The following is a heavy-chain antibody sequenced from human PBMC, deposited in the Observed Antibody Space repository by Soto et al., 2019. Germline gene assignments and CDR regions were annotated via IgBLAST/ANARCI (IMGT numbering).Heavy chain of an antibody. CDR3: ARARKTYYYGSGPLDY. J-gene: IGHJ4*02. D-gene: IGHD3-10*01. Sequence: EGSLRLSCAASGFTFSSYSMNWVRQAPGKGLEWVSSISSSSSYIYYADSVKGRFTISRDNAKNSLYLQMNSLRAEDTAVYYCARARKTYYYGSGPLDYWGQGTLVTVSS. CDR1: GFTFSSYS. V-gene: IGHV3-21*01. CDR2: ISSSSSYI.